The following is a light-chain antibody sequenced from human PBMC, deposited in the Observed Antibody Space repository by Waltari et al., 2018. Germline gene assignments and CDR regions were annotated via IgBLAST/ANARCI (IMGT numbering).Light chain of an antibody. Sequence: DIQMTQSPSTLSASVGDRVPITGRASQSISSWLAWYQQKPGKAPKLLIYKASSLESGVPSRFSGSGSGTEFTLTISSLQPDDFATYYCQQYNSYSSTFGQGTKVEIK. CDR3: QQYNSYSST. V-gene: IGKV1-5*03. J-gene: IGKJ1*01. CDR2: KAS. CDR1: QSISSW.